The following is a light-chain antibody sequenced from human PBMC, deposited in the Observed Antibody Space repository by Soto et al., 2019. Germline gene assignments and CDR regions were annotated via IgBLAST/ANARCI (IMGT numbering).Light chain of an antibody. Sequence: QSALTQPASVSGSPGQSITISCTGTSSEVGGYNYVSWYQQHPGKAPKLMIYEVSNRPSGVSNRFSGSKSGNTASLTISGLQAEDEADYYCSSYTSSSTLENVVFGGGTKLTVL. CDR1: SSEVGGYNY. V-gene: IGLV2-14*01. CDR2: EVS. J-gene: IGLJ2*01. CDR3: SSYTSSSTLENVV.